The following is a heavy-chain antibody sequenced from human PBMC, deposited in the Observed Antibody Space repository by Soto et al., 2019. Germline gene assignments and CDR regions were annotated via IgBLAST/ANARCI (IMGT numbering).Heavy chain of an antibody. D-gene: IGHD5-18*01. CDR2: IWYDGSNK. V-gene: IGHV3-33*01. J-gene: IGHJ4*02. CDR1: GFTFSTYG. Sequence: QVQLVESWGGVVQPGKSLRLSCAASGFTFSTYGMHWVRQAPGKGLEWVAVIWYDGSNKYHGDSLKGRFTISRDNSKKTLYLQMNNRRAEDTAVYYCGRDGALGDTAVVDSWGQGTLVIVSS. CDR3: GRDGALGDTAVVDS.